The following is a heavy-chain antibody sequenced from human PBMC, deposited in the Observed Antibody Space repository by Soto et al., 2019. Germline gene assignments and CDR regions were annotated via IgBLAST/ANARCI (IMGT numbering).Heavy chain of an antibody. CDR1: GYTFTSYY. V-gene: IGHV1-46*03. D-gene: IGHD4-4*01. J-gene: IGHJ4*02. CDR3: ARETYSKAFDY. CDR2: INPSGGST. Sequence: ASVKVSCKASGYTFTSYYMHWARQAPGQGLEWMGIINPSGGSTSYAQKFQGRVTMTRDTSTSTVYMELSSLISEDTAVYYCARETYSKAFDYWGQGTLVTVSS.